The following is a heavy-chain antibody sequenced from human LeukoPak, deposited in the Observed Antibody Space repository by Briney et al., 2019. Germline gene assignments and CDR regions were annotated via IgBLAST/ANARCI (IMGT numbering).Heavy chain of an antibody. CDR1: GYTFTDYA. D-gene: IGHD3-22*01. CDR2: ISAYNGNT. V-gene: IGHV1-18*01. CDR3: ARDPYYYDSSGYDY. J-gene: IGHJ4*02. Sequence: ASVKVSCKASGYTFTDYAMNWVRQAPGQGLEWMGWISAYNGNTNYAQKLQGRVTMATDTSTSTAYMELRSLRSDDTAVYYCARDPYYYDSSGYDYWGQGTLVTVSS.